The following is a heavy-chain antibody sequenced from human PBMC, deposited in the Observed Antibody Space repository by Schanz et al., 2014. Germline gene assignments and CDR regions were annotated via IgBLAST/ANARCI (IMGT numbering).Heavy chain of an antibody. D-gene: IGHD1-1*01. V-gene: IGHV3-7*03. J-gene: IGHJ3*01. Sequence: EVQLVESGGGLVQPGGSLRLSCATSRLTFGNYWMSWVRQAPGKGLEWVANINQDGSQKYYVGSVKGRFTISRDNAKDSLYLQMTSLRAEDTAVYYCVRDAGRDGYNLAFDVWGQGTLVTVSS. CDR1: RLTFGNYW. CDR3: VRDAGRDGYNLAFDV. CDR2: INQDGSQK.